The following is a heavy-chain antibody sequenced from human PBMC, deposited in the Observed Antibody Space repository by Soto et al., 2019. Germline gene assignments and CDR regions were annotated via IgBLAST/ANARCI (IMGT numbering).Heavy chain of an antibody. CDR1: GGSISSGGYY. CDR2: IYYSGST. CDR3: ARVRGKWLLSYFDY. V-gene: IGHV4-31*03. J-gene: IGHJ4*02. Sequence: LSLTCTVSGGSISSGGYYWSWIRQHPGKGLEWIGYIYYSGSTYYNPSLKSRVTISVDTSKNQFSLKLSSVTAADTAVYYCARVRGKWLLSYFDYWGQGTLVTVSS. D-gene: IGHD3-22*01.